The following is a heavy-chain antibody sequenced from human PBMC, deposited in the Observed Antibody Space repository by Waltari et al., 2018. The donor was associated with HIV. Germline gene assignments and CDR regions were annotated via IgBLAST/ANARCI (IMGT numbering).Heavy chain of an antibody. CDR2: INPNSGGT. CDR1: GYTFTGYY. Sequence: QVQLVQSGAEVKKPGASVTVSCKASGYTFTGYYMHWVRQAPGQGLEWMGWINPNSGGTDYAQKFQGRVTMTRDTSISTAYMELSRLRYDDTAVYYCARERYDISNGYLYGMDVWGQGTTVTVSS. D-gene: IGHD3-9*01. J-gene: IGHJ6*02. CDR3: ARERYDISNGYLYGMDV. V-gene: IGHV1-2*02.